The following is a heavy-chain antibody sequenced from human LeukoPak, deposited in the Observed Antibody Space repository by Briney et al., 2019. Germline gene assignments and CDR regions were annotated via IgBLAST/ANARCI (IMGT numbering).Heavy chain of an antibody. D-gene: IGHD3-22*01. CDR2: ISYTGST. Sequence: SETLSLTCTVSGDSISSSTYYWACIRQPPGKGLEWIGSISYTGSTYYNPSLKSRVTISVDTSKNQFSLKLSSVTAADTAVYYCARLAFHYDSSGSKHYFDYWGQGTLVPVSS. V-gene: IGHV4-39*01. CDR1: GDSISSSTYY. J-gene: IGHJ4*02. CDR3: ARLAFHYDSSGSKHYFDY.